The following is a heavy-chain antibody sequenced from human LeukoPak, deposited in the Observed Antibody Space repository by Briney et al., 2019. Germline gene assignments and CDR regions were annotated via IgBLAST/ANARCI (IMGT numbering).Heavy chain of an antibody. CDR1: GFTFSSYW. D-gene: IGHD6-13*01. Sequence: GGSLRLSCAASGFTFSSYWMHWVRQAPGKGLVWVSRINSDGSSTIYAESVKGRFTISRDNVENTLYLQMNSLRAEDTAIYYCARDHRGSSSRLYYYYYMDVWGNGTTVTVSS. J-gene: IGHJ6*03. CDR2: INSDGSST. CDR3: ARDHRGSSSRLYYYYYMDV. V-gene: IGHV3-74*01.